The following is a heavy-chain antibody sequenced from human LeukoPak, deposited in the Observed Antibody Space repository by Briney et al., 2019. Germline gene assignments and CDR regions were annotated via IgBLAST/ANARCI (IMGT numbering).Heavy chain of an antibody. CDR1: GSTVITND. V-gene: IGHV3-53*01. CDR2: LYSDGNT. CDR3: ARGVEPLAANTLAY. D-gene: IGHD1-14*01. J-gene: IGHJ4*02. Sequence: GGSLRLSCAASGSTVITNDMTWVRQAPGKGLEWVAVLYSDGNTKYADSVQGRFTISRDNSKNTLYLEMNSLSPDDTAVYYCARGVEPLAANTLAYWGQGTLVTVSS.